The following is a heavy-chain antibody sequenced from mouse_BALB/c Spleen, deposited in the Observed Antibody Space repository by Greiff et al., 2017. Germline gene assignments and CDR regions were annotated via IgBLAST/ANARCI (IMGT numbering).Heavy chain of an antibody. Sequence: QVQLKESGPGLVAPSQSLSITCTVSGFSLTSYGVHWVRQPPGKGLEWLGVIWAGGSTNYNSALMSRLSISKDNSKSQVFLKMNSLQTDDTAMYYCARESDYYGYGFAYWGQGTLVTVSA. CDR2: IWAGGST. D-gene: IGHD1-2*01. CDR3: ARESDYYGYGFAY. V-gene: IGHV2-9*02. J-gene: IGHJ3*01. CDR1: GFSLTSYG.